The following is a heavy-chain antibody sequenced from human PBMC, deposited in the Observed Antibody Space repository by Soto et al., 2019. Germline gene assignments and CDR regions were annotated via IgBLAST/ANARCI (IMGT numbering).Heavy chain of an antibody. Sequence: SETLSLTCTVSGDSISNNYWSWIRQPPGKGLEWIGYVYFGGNSNFNSALKSRVTISIDTSENQFSLKLTSVTAADTAVYYCARVRGSGTHDYWGQGTLVTVSS. CDR2: VYFGGNS. CDR1: GDSISNNY. V-gene: IGHV4-59*01. CDR3: ARVRGSGTHDY. D-gene: IGHD6-19*01. J-gene: IGHJ4*02.